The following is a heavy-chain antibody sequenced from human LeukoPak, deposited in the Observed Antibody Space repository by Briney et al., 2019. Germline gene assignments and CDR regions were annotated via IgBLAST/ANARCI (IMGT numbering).Heavy chain of an antibody. V-gene: IGHV3-66*02. CDR3: ARSWDARLNFDY. CDR1: GFTISRNY. D-gene: IGHD1-26*01. Sequence: EGPLRLSCAASGFTISRNYMNWVRQAPGKGLEWVAVIYSGGTTYYADSVKGRFTISRGNSKNTLYLQMDSLRVEDTAVYYCARSWDARLNFDYWGQGTLVTVSS. CDR2: IYSGGTT. J-gene: IGHJ4*02.